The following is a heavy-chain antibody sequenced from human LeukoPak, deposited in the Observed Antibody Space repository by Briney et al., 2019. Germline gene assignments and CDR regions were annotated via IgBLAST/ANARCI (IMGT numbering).Heavy chain of an antibody. J-gene: IGHJ4*02. Sequence: PSETLSLXCTVSGGSISSSSYYWGWIRQPPGKGLEWIGSIYYSGITYYNPSLKSRVTISVDTSKNQFSLKLSSVTAADTAVYYCATPGDFDYWGQGTLVTVSS. D-gene: IGHD3-10*01. CDR3: ATPGDFDY. CDR2: IYYSGIT. V-gene: IGHV4-39*01. CDR1: GGSISSSSYY.